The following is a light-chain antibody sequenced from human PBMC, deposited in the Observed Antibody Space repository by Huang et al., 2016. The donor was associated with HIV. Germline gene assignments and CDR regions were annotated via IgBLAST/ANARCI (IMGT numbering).Light chain of an antibody. V-gene: IGKV1-39*01. CDR1: QNINTY. CDR3: QQSYSALSS. Sequence: IQMTQSPTSLSASIGDRVSIACRASQNINTYLNWYQQKPGKAPKLLISSASTLHSGVPSSFSGSVSGTDFPLTIRGLQLDDFATYYCQQSYSALSSFGPGTRL. CDR2: SAS. J-gene: IGKJ5*01.